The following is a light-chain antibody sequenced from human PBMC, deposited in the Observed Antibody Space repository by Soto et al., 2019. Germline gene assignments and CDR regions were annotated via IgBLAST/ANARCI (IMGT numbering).Light chain of an antibody. V-gene: IGKV1-5*01. CDR3: QQYHDYWT. CDR1: QSISGW. J-gene: IGKJ1*01. CDR2: DVS. Sequence: DIQMTQSPSTLSASIGDRVTITCRASQSISGWLAWYQQKPGKAPKLLISDVSSLESGVPSRFSGSGSGTEFTLTISSLQPDDFAVYYCQQYHDYWTFGPGTTVEVK.